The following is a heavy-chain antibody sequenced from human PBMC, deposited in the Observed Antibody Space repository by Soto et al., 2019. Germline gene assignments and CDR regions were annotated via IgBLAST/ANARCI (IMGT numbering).Heavy chain of an antibody. CDR2: IYYSGST. Sequence: SETLSLTCTVSGGSISSYYWSWIRQPPGKGLEWIGYIYYSGSTNYNPSLKSRVTISVDTSKNQFSLKLSSVTAADTAVYYCARDPTSSSWESRYYYSGMDVWGQGTTVTVSS. CDR3: ARDPTSSSWESRYYYSGMDV. V-gene: IGHV4-59*01. J-gene: IGHJ6*02. CDR1: GGSISSYY. D-gene: IGHD6-13*01.